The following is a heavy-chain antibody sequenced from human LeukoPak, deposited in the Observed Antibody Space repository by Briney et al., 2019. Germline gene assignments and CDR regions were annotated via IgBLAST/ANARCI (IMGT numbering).Heavy chain of an antibody. CDR1: GGTFSSYA. J-gene: IGHJ4*02. CDR2: IIPIFGTA. D-gene: IGHD6-13*01. Sequence: ASVKVSCKASGGTFSSYAISWVRQAPGQGLEWMGGIIPIFGTANYAQKFQGRVTITADESTSTAYMELSSLRSEDTAVYYCARDRWGGSSWYVHPDYWGQGTLVTVSS. V-gene: IGHV1-69*13. CDR3: ARDRWGGSSWYVHPDY.